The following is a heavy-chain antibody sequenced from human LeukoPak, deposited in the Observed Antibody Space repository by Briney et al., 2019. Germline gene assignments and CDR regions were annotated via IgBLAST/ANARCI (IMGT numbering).Heavy chain of an antibody. Sequence: GRSLRLSCAASGFTFSSYAMHWVRQAPGKGLEWVAVISYDGSNKYYADSVKGRFTISRDNSKNTLYLQMNGLRAEDTAVYYCARGGPLYYYDSSGYYATRDAFDIWGQGTMVTVSS. CDR3: ARGGPLYYYDSSGYYATRDAFDI. CDR1: GFTFSSYA. V-gene: IGHV3-30*04. CDR2: ISYDGSNK. D-gene: IGHD3-22*01. J-gene: IGHJ3*02.